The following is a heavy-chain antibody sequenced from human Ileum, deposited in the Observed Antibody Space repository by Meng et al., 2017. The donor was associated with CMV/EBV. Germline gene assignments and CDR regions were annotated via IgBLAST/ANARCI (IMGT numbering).Heavy chain of an antibody. D-gene: IGHD3-10*01. Sequence: GSLRLSCTVSGGPISSSSYYWGWIRQPPGKGLEWIGSIYYSGSTYYNPSLKSRVTISVDTSKNQFSLKLSSLTAADTAVYYCARYRWFGELLSRRDYYFDYWGQGTLVTVSS. V-gene: IGHV4-39*07. CDR1: GGPISSSSYY. CDR2: IYYSGST. J-gene: IGHJ4*02. CDR3: ARYRWFGELLSRRDYYFDY.